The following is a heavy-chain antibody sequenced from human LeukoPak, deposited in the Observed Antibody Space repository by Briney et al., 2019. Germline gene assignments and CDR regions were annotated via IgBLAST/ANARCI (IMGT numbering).Heavy chain of an antibody. J-gene: IGHJ4*02. CDR1: GFTFDDYA. V-gene: IGHV3-20*04. Sequence: GGSLRLSCTASGFTFDDYAMSWVRQAPGKGLEWVSGIYWNGGSTGYADSVKGRFTISRDNAKNSLYLQMSGLRVEDTALYYCARGVVGNYWGQGTLVSLSS. D-gene: IGHD1-26*01. CDR3: ARGVVGNY. CDR2: IYWNGGST.